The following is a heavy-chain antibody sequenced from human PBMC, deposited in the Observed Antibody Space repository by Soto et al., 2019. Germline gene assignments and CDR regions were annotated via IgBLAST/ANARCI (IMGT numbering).Heavy chain of an antibody. J-gene: IGHJ4*02. D-gene: IGHD3-10*02. Sequence: QVQLVESGGGVVQPGRSLRLSCAASGFTVSSYAMHWVRQAPGKGLEWVAVISYDGSNKYYADSVKGRFTISRDNSKNTEYLQLNRLRAEVTAMYYCARDREGGGLVCSQDFDFWGQGTMVTVSS. CDR2: ISYDGSNK. V-gene: IGHV3-30-3*01. CDR3: ARDREGGGLVCSQDFDF. CDR1: GFTVSSYA.